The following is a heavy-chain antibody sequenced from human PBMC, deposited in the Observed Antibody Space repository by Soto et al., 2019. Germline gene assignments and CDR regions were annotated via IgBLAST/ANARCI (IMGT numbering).Heavy chain of an antibody. Sequence: SLKVSCKASGGTFSSYATSWVRQAPGQGLEWMGGIIPIFGTANYAQKFQGRVTITADESTSTAYMELSSLRSEDTAVYYCARAEGYSYGYGYWGQGTLVTVSS. CDR1: GGTFSSYA. CDR3: ARAEGYSYGYGY. CDR2: IIPIFGTA. D-gene: IGHD5-18*01. J-gene: IGHJ4*02. V-gene: IGHV1-69*13.